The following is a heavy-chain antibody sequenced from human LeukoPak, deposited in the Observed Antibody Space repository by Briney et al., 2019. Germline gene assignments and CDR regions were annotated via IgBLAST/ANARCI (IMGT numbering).Heavy chain of an antibody. CDR2: IYNDGST. CDR1: GLTVSSSY. J-gene: IGHJ3*02. Sequence: GGCLRLSCAASGLTVSSSYMSWVRQAPGKGLEWVSIIYNDGSTYYADSMKGRFTISRDNSKDPLYLQVNSLRAEDTAMYYCARNILFAFDIWGQGTMVTVSS. V-gene: IGHV3-53*01. CDR3: ARNILFAFDI.